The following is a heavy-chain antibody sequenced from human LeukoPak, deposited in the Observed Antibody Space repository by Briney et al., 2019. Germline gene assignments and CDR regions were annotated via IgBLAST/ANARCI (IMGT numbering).Heavy chain of an antibody. Sequence: GASVKVSCKASGYTFTGYYMHWVRQAPGQGLEWMGWINPNSGGTNYAQKFQGRVTMTRDTSISTAYMELSRLRSDDTAVYYCARIYDSSGYYSGSGAFDIWGQGTMVTVSS. CDR1: GYTFTGYY. J-gene: IGHJ3*02. CDR2: INPNSGGT. V-gene: IGHV1-2*02. D-gene: IGHD3-22*01. CDR3: ARIYDSSGYYSGSGAFDI.